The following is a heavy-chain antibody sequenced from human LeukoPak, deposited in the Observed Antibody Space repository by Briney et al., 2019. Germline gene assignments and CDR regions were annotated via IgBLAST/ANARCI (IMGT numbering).Heavy chain of an antibody. CDR1: GFTFSSYA. D-gene: IGHD2-8*02. J-gene: IGHJ4*02. CDR2: ISGSGGST. CDR3: ATYRQVLLPFES. Sequence: GGSLRLSCAASGFTFSSYAMSWVRQAPGKGLEWVSAISGSGGSTYYADSVKGRFTISRDNSKSTLSLQMNSLRAEDTAIYYCATYRQVLLPFESWGQGTLVTVSS. V-gene: IGHV3-23*01.